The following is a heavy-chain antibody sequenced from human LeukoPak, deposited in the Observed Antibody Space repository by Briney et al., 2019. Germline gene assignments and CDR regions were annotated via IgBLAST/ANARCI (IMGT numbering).Heavy chain of an antibody. CDR1: GFTFDDYA. J-gene: IGHJ4*02. D-gene: IGHD1-26*01. CDR3: AKDRADSGSYSYFNY. Sequence: GGSLRLSCAASGFTFDDYAMHWIRQAPGKGVEWVSLISWDGGSSYYADSVKGRFTISRDNSKNSLYLQMNSLRAEDTALYYCAKDRADSGSYSYFNYWGQGTLVTVSS. V-gene: IGHV3-43D*03. CDR2: ISWDGGSS.